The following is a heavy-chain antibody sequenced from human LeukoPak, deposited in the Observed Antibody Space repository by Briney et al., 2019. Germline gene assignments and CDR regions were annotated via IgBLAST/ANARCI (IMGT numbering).Heavy chain of an antibody. CDR2: INSDGSRT. V-gene: IGHV3-74*01. D-gene: IGHD5-18*01. CDR1: GFTFSDYW. Sequence: PGGSLRLSCTASGFTFSDYWMHWVRQAPGKGLVWLSRINSDGSRTNYADCVKGRFTISRDNAKNTLFLQMNSLRAEDAAVYYCARVITGSTYGQFDYWGQGALATVSS. J-gene: IGHJ4*02. CDR3: ARVITGSTYGQFDY.